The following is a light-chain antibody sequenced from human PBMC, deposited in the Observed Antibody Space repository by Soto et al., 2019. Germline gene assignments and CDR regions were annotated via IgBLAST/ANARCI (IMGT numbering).Light chain of an antibody. J-gene: IGKJ2*01. CDR3: QQRSNWPPGYT. Sequence: EIVLTQSPGTLSLSPGERATLSCRASQSVTTYLAWYQQKPGQAPRLLVYDVSNRATGIPARFSGSGSGTDFTLTITSLEPEDFAVYYCQQRSNWPPGYTFGQGTKVDIK. CDR1: QSVTTY. V-gene: IGKV3-11*01. CDR2: DVS.